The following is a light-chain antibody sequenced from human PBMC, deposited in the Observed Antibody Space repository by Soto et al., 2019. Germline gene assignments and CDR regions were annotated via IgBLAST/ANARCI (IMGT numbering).Light chain of an antibody. CDR3: QLYGISPH. J-gene: IGKJ5*01. CDR1: QYINTR. CDR2: ASS. V-gene: IGKV3-20*01. Sequence: EIWLTQSPATLSSFPGDRVTLSCRASQYINTRLAWYQHRPGQAPRLLIYASSNRATGIPDRFSGSASGTEFPLTINRMAPEDFAVYYCQLYGISPHFGQGTRLEIK.